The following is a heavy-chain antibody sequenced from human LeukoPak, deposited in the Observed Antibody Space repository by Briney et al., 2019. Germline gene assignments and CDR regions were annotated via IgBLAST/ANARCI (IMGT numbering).Heavy chain of an antibody. CDR3: ARGRITAAGYNDY. D-gene: IGHD6-13*01. V-gene: IGHV1-18*01. CDR2: ISAYNGNT. J-gene: IGHJ4*02. Sequence: GASVKVSCKASGYTFTSYDINWVRQATGQGLEWMGWISAYNGNTNYAQKFQGGVTMTTDTSTTTAYMELRSLRSDDTAVYYCARGRITAAGYNDYWGQGTLVAVSS. CDR1: GYTFTSYD.